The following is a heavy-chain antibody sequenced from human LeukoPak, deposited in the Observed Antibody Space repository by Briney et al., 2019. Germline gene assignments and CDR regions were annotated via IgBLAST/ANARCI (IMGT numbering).Heavy chain of an antibody. D-gene: IGHD5-18*01. CDR3: AREIQAYYHYYYLDV. J-gene: IGHJ6*03. CDR1: GGSISTYY. Sequence: SETLSLTCTVSGGSISTYYWSWIRQPPGKGLEWIGYIYYSGSTNYNPSLKSRVTISVDTSKNQFSLKLSSVTAEDTAVYYCAREIQAYYHYYYLDVWGKGTTVTVS. V-gene: IGHV4-59*01. CDR2: IYYSGST.